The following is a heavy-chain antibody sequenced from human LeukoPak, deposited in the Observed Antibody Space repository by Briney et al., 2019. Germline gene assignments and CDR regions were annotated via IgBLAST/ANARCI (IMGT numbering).Heavy chain of an antibody. CDR3: ASGSAKYSARRFDY. CDR2: IKQDGSEK. V-gene: IGHV3-7*01. CDR1: RFTFDSYW. Sequence: GGSLRLSCAASRFTFDSYWMTWVRQAPGKGLEWVANIKQDGSEKYYVDSVKGRFTISRDNAKNSLDLQMNSLRAEDTAVYYCASGSAKYSARRFDYWGQGTLVTVSS. J-gene: IGHJ4*02. D-gene: IGHD2-15*01.